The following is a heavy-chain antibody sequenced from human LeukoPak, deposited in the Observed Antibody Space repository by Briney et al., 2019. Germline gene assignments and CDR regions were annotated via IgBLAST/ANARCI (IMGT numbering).Heavy chain of an antibody. D-gene: IGHD6-19*01. J-gene: IGHJ4*02. CDR3: AREISLSGWYFDF. CDR2: ISGSGGNT. Sequence: GGSLRLSCAASGFTFSRYAMSWVRQSPGKGLEWVSAISGSGGNTYSADSVKGRCTISRDNSLQTLFLHMNSLRAEDTAVYYCAREISLSGWYFDFWGQGTLVTVSS. V-gene: IGHV3-23*01. CDR1: GFTFSRYA.